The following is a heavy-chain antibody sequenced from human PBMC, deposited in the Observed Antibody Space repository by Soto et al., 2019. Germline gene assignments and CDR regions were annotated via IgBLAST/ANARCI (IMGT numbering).Heavy chain of an antibody. Sequence: PGESLKISCNGSGYSFTSYWIGWVRQMPGKGLEWMGIIYPGDSDTRYSPSFQGQVTISADKSISTAYLQWSSLKASDTAMYHCALDIPVAGRFHYWGPGTLLTVSS. CDR1: GYSFTSYW. J-gene: IGHJ4*02. CDR2: IYPGDSDT. D-gene: IGHD6-19*01. V-gene: IGHV5-51*01. CDR3: ALDIPVAGRFHY.